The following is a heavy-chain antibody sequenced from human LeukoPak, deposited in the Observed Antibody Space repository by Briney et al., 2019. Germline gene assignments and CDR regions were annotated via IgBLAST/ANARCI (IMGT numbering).Heavy chain of an antibody. CDR3: VKELKQWLGAIDY. CDR1: GFTFDDYA. CDR2: IYWNSGTI. V-gene: IGHV3-9*01. D-gene: IGHD6-19*01. J-gene: IGHJ4*02. Sequence: PGGSPRLSCAASGFTFDDYAMHWVRQAPGKGLEWVSGIYWNSGTIGYADSVKGRFTISRDNAKNSLYLQMNSLRAEDTALYYCVKELKQWLGAIDYWGQGTRVTVSS.